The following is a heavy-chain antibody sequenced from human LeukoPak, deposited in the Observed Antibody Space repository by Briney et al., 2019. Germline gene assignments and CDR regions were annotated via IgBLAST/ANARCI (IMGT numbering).Heavy chain of an antibody. J-gene: IGHJ4*02. CDR3: ARGSPSYDYVWGSYRYPYYFDY. V-gene: IGHV4-34*01. CDR1: SGSFSSYY. D-gene: IGHD3-16*02. Sequence: SETLSLTCAVYSGSFSSYYWSWIRQPPGKGLEWIGEINHSGSTNYNPSLKSRVTISVDTSKNQFSLKLSSVTAADTAVYYCARGSPSYDYVWGSYRYPYYFDYWGQGTLVTVSS. CDR2: INHSGST.